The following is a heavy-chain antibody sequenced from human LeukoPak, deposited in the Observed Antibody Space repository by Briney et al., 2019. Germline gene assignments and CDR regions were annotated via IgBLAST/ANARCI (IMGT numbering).Heavy chain of an antibody. Sequence: ASVKVSCKASGYTFTSYDINWVRQATGRGLEWMGWMNPNSGNTGYAQKFRGRVTMTRNTSISTAYMELSSLRSEDTAVYYCARFVAAAPRRQARDYWGQGTLVTVSS. CDR3: ARFVAAAPRRQARDY. CDR2: MNPNSGNT. CDR1: GYTFTSYD. J-gene: IGHJ4*02. D-gene: IGHD6-13*01. V-gene: IGHV1-8*01.